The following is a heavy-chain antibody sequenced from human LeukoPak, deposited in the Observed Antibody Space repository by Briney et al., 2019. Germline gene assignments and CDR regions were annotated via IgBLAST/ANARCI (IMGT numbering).Heavy chain of an antibody. CDR2: INHSGST. D-gene: IGHD6-6*01. CDR3: AKTGSSIAARPPDY. V-gene: IGHV4-34*01. CDR1: GGSFSGYY. J-gene: IGHJ4*02. Sequence: PSETLSLTCAVYGGSFSGYYWSWIRQPPGKGLEWIGEINHSGSTNYNPSLKSRVTISVDTSKNQFSLMLTSVTAADTAVYYCAKTGSSIAARPPDYWGQGTLVIVSS.